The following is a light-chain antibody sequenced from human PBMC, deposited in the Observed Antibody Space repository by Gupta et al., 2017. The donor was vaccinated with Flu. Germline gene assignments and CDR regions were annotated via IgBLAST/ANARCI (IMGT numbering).Light chain of an antibody. Sequence: EVVMTQSPATLSVSPGERATISCRASQTVSNKLAWYQQRPGQAPRLLIYGASTSDTGISVRFSGSEFGKELSLTISSRQQEDFATYYCQLNHNWPPFTFGPGTKVDIK. CDR3: QLNHNWPPFT. CDR2: GAS. V-gene: IGKV3-15*01. CDR1: QTVSNK. J-gene: IGKJ3*01.